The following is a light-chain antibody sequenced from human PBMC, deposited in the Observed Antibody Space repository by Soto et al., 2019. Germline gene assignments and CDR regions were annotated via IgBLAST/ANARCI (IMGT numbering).Light chain of an antibody. J-gene: IGLJ2*01. V-gene: IGLV2-23*01. CDR1: SNDVGSFNL. Sequence: QSALTQPASVSGSPGQSITISCSGTSNDVGSFNLVSWYQQHPGKVPKLMIYEATKRPSGVSNRFSGSKSGKTASMTISGLQAEDEADYYCCSYARSSIVVFGGGTKVTVL. CDR3: CSYARSSIVV. CDR2: EAT.